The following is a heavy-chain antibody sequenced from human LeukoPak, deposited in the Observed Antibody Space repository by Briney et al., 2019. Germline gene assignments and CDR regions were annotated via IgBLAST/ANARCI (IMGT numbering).Heavy chain of an antibody. CDR3: AKEGSGSYPELAY. J-gene: IGHJ4*02. Sequence: PGESLRLSCAASGFTFDDYTLHWLRQAPGKGLEWVSLISWDSTNKYYADSVKGRFTISRDNRKKSLDLQMNSLRTEDTALYYCAKEGSGSYPELAYWGQGTLVTVSS. D-gene: IGHD1-26*01. CDR2: ISWDSTNK. CDR1: GFTFDDYT. V-gene: IGHV3-43*01.